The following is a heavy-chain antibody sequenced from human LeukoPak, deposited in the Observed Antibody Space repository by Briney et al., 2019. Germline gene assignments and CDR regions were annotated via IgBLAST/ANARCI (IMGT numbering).Heavy chain of an antibody. J-gene: IGHJ4*02. CDR1: GFTFSSYS. CDR2: ISSSSSYI. CDR3: ARDLPFGGVIAHWG. D-gene: IGHD3-16*02. V-gene: IGHV3-21*01. Sequence: GGSLRLSCAASGFTFSSYSMNWVRQAPGKGLEWVSSISSSSSYIYYADSVKGRFTISRDNAKNSLYLQMNSLRAEDTAVYYCARDLPFGGVIAHWGWDQGTLVTVSS.